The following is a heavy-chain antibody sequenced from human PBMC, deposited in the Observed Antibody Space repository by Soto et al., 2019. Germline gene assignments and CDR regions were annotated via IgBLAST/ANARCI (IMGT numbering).Heavy chain of an antibody. CDR1: GFTFSHAW. Sequence: GGSLRLSCAASGFTFSHAWMSWVRQAPGKGLEWVGRIKSKADGETKDYGAPVRGRFTISRDDSQDILYLHMNSLRIEDTAVYYCCVIKRRDQYSTSGYWFDPWGPGTLVTVSS. CDR3: CVIKRRDQYSTSGYWFDP. V-gene: IGHV3-15*01. J-gene: IGHJ5*02. CDR2: IKSKADGETK. D-gene: IGHD4-4*01.